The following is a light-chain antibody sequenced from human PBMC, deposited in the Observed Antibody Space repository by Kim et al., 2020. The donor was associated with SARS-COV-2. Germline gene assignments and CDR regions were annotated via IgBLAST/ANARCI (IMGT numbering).Light chain of an antibody. CDR3: SSYAASNNLV. J-gene: IGLJ3*02. CDR2: EVN. Sequence: GQSVTFSCTGTNSDVGGYNYVSWYQQHPDKAPKLMIYEVNRRPSGVPDRFSGSKSGNTASLIVSGLQAEDEAHYYCSSYAASNNLVFGGGTQLTVL. CDR1: NSDVGGYNY. V-gene: IGLV2-8*01.